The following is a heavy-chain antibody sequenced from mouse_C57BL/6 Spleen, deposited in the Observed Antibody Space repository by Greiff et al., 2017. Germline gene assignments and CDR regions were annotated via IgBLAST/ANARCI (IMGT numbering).Heavy chain of an antibody. J-gene: IGHJ4*01. V-gene: IGHV1-69*01. D-gene: IGHD1-1*02. CDR1: GYTFTSYW. Sequence: QVHVKQPGAELVMPGASVKLSCKASGYTFTSYWMHWVKQRPGQGLEWIGEIDPSDSYTNYNQKFKGKSTLTVDKSSSTAYMQLSSLTSEDSAVYYCARRLSASSGYAMDYWGQGTSVTVSS. CDR3: ARRLSASSGYAMDY. CDR2: IDPSDSYT.